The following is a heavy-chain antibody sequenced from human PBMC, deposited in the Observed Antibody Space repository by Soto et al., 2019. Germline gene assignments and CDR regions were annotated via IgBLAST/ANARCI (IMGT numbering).Heavy chain of an antibody. CDR1: GFTFNNFS. J-gene: IGHJ6*02. CDR2: ISYDGTYK. D-gene: IGHD5-12*01. Sequence: GGSLRLSCAASGFTFNNFSMHWVRQAPGKGLEWVAFISYDGTYKYYADSVRGRFTVYRDNSKSTLFLQMNSLKFEDTAVYVCANEVDVAFSSLQYGMDVLGQGTTITVS. V-gene: IGHV3-30*14. CDR3: ANEVDVAFSSLQYGMDV.